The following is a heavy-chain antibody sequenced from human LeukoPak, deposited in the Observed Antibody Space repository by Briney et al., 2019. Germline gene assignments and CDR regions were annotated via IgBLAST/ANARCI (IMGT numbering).Heavy chain of an antibody. V-gene: IGHV3-23*01. CDR1: GFTFSSYA. J-gene: IGHJ4*02. Sequence: GGSLRLSCAAAGFTFSSYAMSWVRQAPGKGLEWVSAISGSGGSTYYADSVKGRFTISRDNSKNTLYLQMNSLRAEDTAVYYCAKGGLGYSYLYYFDYWGQGTLVTVSS. CDR3: AKGGLGYSYLYYFDY. D-gene: IGHD5-18*01. CDR2: ISGSGGST.